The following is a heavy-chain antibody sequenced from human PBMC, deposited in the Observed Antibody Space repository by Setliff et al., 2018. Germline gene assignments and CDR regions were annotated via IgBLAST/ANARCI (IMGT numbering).Heavy chain of an antibody. CDR2: INPNSGGT. CDR1: GYTFTGYY. D-gene: IGHD3-22*01. CDR3: ARGGLHYDSSGYYQGSSHSFDI. V-gene: IGHV1-2*04. Sequence: GASVKVSCKASGYTFTGYYMHWVRQAPGQGLEWMGWINPNSGGTNYAQKFQGWVTMTRDTSISTAYMGLSRLRSDDTAVYYCARGGLHYDSSGYYQGSSHSFDIWGQGTMVTVSS. J-gene: IGHJ3*02.